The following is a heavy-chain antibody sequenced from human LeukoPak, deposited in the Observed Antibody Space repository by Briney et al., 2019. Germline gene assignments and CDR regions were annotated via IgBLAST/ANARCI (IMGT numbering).Heavy chain of an antibody. CDR1: GFTFSSYG. Sequence: PGGSLRLSCAASGFTFSSYGMNWVRQAPGKGLEWVAVISYDGSNKYYANSVNGRFTISRDNSKNTLYLQMNSLRAEDTAVYYCAKDRSMYYYDSSGYYPDAFDIWGQGTMVTVSS. CDR2: ISYDGSNK. D-gene: IGHD3-22*01. J-gene: IGHJ3*02. CDR3: AKDRSMYYYDSSGYYPDAFDI. V-gene: IGHV3-30*18.